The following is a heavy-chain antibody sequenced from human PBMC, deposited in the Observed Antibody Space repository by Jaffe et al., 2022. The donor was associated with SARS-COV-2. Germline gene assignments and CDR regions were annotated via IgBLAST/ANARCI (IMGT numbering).Heavy chain of an antibody. J-gene: IGHJ4*02. CDR2: IYYSGSA. Sequence: QVQLQESGPGLVKPSETLSLTCTVSGDSINNYYWGWIRQPPGKGLEWIAYIYYSGSAHYNPSLKSRVTISVDTPKNQFSLKLSSVTAADTAIYYCARKTGTYFDYWGQGTLVTVSS. D-gene: IGHD7-27*01. V-gene: IGHV4-59*01. CDR3: ARKTGTYFDY. CDR1: GDSINNYY.